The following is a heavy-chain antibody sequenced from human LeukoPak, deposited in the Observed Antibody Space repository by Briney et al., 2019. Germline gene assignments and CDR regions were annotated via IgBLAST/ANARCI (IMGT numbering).Heavy chain of an antibody. J-gene: IGHJ4*02. CDR1: GFTFTTYG. CDR3: AKPGLLSGQIVNHYFDY. CDR2: IQYDGINK. V-gene: IGHV3-30*02. Sequence: GGSLRLSCAASGFTFTTYGLHWVRQAPGKGLEWVAFIQYDGINKFYADSVKGRFTISRDNSKNILFLQMNSLRAEDTAVYYCAKPGLLSGQIVNHYFDYWGQGTLVTVSS. D-gene: IGHD5-12*01.